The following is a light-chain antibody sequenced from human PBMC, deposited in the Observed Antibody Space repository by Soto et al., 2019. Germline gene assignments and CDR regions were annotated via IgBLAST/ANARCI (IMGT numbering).Light chain of an antibody. CDR1: QSLVHGDGNTY. CDR2: KVS. J-gene: IGKJ1*01. CDR3: MQTTEFSRT. V-gene: IGKV2-30*02. Sequence: DFVMTQSPLSLPVTLGQASSISCRSSQSLVHGDGNTYLSWFQQRPGQSPRRLIYKVSNRDSGVPDRFRGSGAATDFTLKISRVEAEDVGIYYCMQTTEFSRTFGQGTKVDIK.